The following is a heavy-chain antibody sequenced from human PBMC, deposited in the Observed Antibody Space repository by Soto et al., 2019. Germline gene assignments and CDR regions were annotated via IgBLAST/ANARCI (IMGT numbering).Heavy chain of an antibody. CDR2: MKQDGSQK. D-gene: IGHD2-15*01. V-gene: IGHV3-7*04. Sequence: EVPLVESGGGLVQPGGSLRLSCVASGFTFSSYWMTWVRQAPGKGLEWVANMKQDGSQKYYVDSVKGRFTISRDNAKNSLYLEMNSLRVEDTAVYYCARGWDGGNPDWYSDLWGRGTLVIVSS. CDR1: GFTFSSYW. J-gene: IGHJ2*01. CDR3: ARGWDGGNPDWYSDL.